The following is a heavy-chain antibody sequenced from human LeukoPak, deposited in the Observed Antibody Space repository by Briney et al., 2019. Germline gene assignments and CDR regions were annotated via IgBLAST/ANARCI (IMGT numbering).Heavy chain of an antibody. Sequence: GGSLRLSCTASGFTFGDYAMSWVRQAPGTGLEWVGFIRSKAYGGTTEYAAAVKGRFTISRDDSKSIAYLQMNSLKTEGTAVYYCTRDALRCPDYWGQGTLVTVSS. CDR1: GFTFGDYA. D-gene: IGHD4-17*01. CDR3: TRDALRCPDY. CDR2: IRSKAYGGTT. V-gene: IGHV3-49*04. J-gene: IGHJ4*02.